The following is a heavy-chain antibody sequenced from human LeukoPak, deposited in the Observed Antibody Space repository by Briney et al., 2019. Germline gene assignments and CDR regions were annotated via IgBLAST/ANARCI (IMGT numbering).Heavy chain of an antibody. CDR3: AKASAMIVVVSKHFDY. D-gene: IGHD3-22*01. CDR1: GFTLSSYG. Sequence: PGGSLRLSCAASGFTLSSYGMHWVRQAPGKGLEWVAFIRYDGSNKYYADSVKGRFTISRDNSKNTLYLQMNSLRAEDTAVYYCAKASAMIVVVSKHFDYWGQGTLVTVSS. CDR2: IRYDGSNK. V-gene: IGHV3-30*02. J-gene: IGHJ4*02.